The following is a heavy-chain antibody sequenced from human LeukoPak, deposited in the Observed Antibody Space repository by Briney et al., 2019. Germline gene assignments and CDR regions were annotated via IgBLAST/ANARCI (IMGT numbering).Heavy chain of an antibody. CDR3: ARHVSRYDFWSAGIVGDAFDI. CDR1: GGSMSSSSYY. CDR2: IYYSGST. Sequence: SETLSLTCTVSGGSMSSSSYYWGWIRQPPGKGLEWVGSIYYSGSTYYNPSLKSRVTVSVDTSKNQFSLKLSSVTAADTAVYYCARHVSRYDFWSAGIVGDAFDIWGQGTMVTVSS. J-gene: IGHJ3*02. V-gene: IGHV4-39*01. D-gene: IGHD3-3*01.